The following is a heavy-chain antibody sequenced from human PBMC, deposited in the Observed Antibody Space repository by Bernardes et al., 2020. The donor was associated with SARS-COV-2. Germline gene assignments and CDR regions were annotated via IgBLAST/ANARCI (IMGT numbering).Heavy chain of an antibody. Sequence: GGSLRLSCAASGFTFSRYGMHWVRQAPGKGLEWLAVMSFDGSDKNYAVSVKGRFTISRDNSKNTVYLQMSSLRAEDTAVYYCAKDLVAGSSWGVQSIRPRHYYYYGMDVWGQGTTVTVSS. V-gene: IGHV3-30*18. CDR2: MSFDGSDK. J-gene: IGHJ6*02. CDR3: AKDLVAGSSWGVQSIRPRHYYYYGMDV. CDR1: GFTFSRYG. D-gene: IGHD3-16*01.